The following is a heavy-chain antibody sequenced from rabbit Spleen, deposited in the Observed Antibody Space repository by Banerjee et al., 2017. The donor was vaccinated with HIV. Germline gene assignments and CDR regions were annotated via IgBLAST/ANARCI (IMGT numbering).Heavy chain of an antibody. CDR1: GFSFSSNYY. CDR2: IYTGDGDS. J-gene: IGHJ4*01. Sequence: QEQLEESGGDLVKPEGSLTLTCTASGFSFSSNYYMCWVRQAPGKGLEWIACIYTGDGDSYYASWAKGRFTISKTSSTTVTLQMTSLTAADTATYFCARDATDSGYYFNLWGPGTLVTVS. D-gene: IGHD1-1*01. CDR3: ARDATDSGYYFNL. V-gene: IGHV1S45*01.